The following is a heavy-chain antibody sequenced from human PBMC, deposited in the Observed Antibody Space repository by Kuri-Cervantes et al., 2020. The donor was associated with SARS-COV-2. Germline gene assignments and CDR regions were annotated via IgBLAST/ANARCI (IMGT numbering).Heavy chain of an antibody. V-gene: IGHV3-21*04. Sequence: GGSLRLSCAASGFTFSSYAMSWVRQAPGKGLEWVSCIRGGSGTTYYAASVKGRLTISRDNAKNSLFLQMNSLRAEDTAVYYCARSRGYYDSSGQARHLIYFWGQGTQVTVSS. J-gene: IGHJ4*02. CDR2: IRGGSGTT. CDR3: ARSRGYYDSSGQARHLIYF. CDR1: GFTFSSYA. D-gene: IGHD3-22*01.